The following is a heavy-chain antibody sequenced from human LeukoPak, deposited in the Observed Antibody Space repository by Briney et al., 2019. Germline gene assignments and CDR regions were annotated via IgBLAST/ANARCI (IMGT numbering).Heavy chain of an antibody. J-gene: IGHJ4*02. CDR1: GLSFSSYA. Sequence: GGSLRLSCAVSGLSFSSYAMYWVCQAPGKGPEYVSGISNNGGNTSYANSVKGRFTISRDNSKNTLYLQMGSLRAEDMAVYYCARVRGGWYFDYWGQGTLVTVSS. V-gene: IGHV3-64*01. CDR3: ARVRGGWYFDY. D-gene: IGHD6-19*01. CDR2: ISNNGGNT.